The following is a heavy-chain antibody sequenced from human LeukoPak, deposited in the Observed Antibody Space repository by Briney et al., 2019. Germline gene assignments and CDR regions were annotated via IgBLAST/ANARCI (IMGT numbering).Heavy chain of an antibody. CDR3: TTISTPIRGAFDI. J-gene: IGHJ3*02. CDR1: GFTFDDYG. D-gene: IGHD2-2*01. V-gene: IGHV3-15*01. Sequence: GGSLRLSCAASGFTFDDYGMSWVRQAPGKGLEWVGRIKSKSDGGTTDYAAPVKGRFTISRDDSKNTVYLQMNSLNTEDTAAYYCTTISTPIRGAFDIWGQGTMVTVSS. CDR2: IKSKSDGGTT.